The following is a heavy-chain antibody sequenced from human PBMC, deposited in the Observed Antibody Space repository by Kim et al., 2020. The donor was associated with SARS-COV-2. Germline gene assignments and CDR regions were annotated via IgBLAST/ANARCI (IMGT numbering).Heavy chain of an antibody. Sequence: RTSPSFQGQVTISADKSISTAYLQWSSLKASDTAMYYCARERVRENWFDPWGQGTLVTVSS. CDR3: ARERVRENWFDP. V-gene: IGHV5-51*01. D-gene: IGHD1-26*01. J-gene: IGHJ5*02.